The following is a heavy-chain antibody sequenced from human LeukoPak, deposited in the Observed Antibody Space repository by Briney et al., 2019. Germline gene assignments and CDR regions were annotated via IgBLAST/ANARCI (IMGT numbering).Heavy chain of an antibody. J-gene: IGHJ3*02. CDR2: ISSSGSTI. CDR1: GFTFSSYS. CDR3: ARDRGMGGAFDI. Sequence: PGGSLRLSCTASGFTFSSYSMNWVRQAPGKGLEWVSYISSSGSTIYYADSVKGRFTISRDNAKNSLYLQMNSLRAEDTAVYYCARDRGMGGAFDIWGQGTMVTVSS. D-gene: IGHD3-10*01. V-gene: IGHV3-48*04.